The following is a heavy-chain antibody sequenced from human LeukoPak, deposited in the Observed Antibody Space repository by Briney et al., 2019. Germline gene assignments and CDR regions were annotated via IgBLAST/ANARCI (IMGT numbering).Heavy chain of an antibody. CDR2: ISSSSSYI. J-gene: IGHJ4*02. CDR1: GFTFSSYS. Sequence: PGGSLRLSGAASGFTFSSYSMNWVRQAPGKGLEWVSSISSSSSYIYYADSVKGRFTISRDNAKNSLYLQMNSLRAEDTAVYYCARDSSYSSGGGYWGQGTLVTVSS. D-gene: IGHD6-19*01. CDR3: ARDSSYSSGGGY. V-gene: IGHV3-21*01.